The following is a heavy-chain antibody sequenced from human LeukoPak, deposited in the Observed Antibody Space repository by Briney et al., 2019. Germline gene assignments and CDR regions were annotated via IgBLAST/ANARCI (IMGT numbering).Heavy chain of an antibody. V-gene: IGHV4-4*02. Sequence: SGTLSLTCAVSGGSISSSNWWSWVRQPPGKGLEWIGRISSSGSTNYNPSLKSRVTMSVDTSKNQFSLELNSVTAADTAVYYCARDRYYYDSSGYKYMDVRGKGTTVTVSS. CDR1: GGSISSSNW. D-gene: IGHD3-22*01. J-gene: IGHJ6*03. CDR3: ARDRYYYDSSGYKYMDV. CDR2: ISSSGST.